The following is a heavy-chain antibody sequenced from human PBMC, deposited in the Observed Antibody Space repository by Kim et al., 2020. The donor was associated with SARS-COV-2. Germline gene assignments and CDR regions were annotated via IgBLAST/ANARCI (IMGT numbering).Heavy chain of an antibody. V-gene: IGHV3-48*02. CDR2: ISVTDAI. J-gene: IGHJ4*02. CDR3: ARDWNWGIDV. CDR1: GFTFTTHN. Sequence: GGSLRLSCAASGFTFTTHNMNWVRQVPGKGLEWISYISVTDAIYYADSVKGRFTISRDYAKNSLDLQMNSLRDEDTAVYYCARDWNWGIDVWGQGTLVTV. D-gene: IGHD7-27*01.